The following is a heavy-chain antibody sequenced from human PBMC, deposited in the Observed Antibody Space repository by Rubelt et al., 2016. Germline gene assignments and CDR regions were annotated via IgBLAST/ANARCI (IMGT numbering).Heavy chain of an antibody. V-gene: IGHV1-24*01. D-gene: IGHD2-15*01. J-gene: IGHJ4*02. CDR3: ATGIIRLKPFDY. Sequence: GLEWMGGFDPEDGETIYAQKFQGRVTMTEDKSTDTAYMELSSLRSEDTAVYYCATGIIRLKPFDYWGQGTLVIVSS. CDR2: FDPEDGET.